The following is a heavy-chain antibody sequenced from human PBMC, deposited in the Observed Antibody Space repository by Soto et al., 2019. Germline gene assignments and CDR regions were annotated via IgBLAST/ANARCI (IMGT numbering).Heavy chain of an antibody. V-gene: IGHV1-3*01. CDR1: GYTFTSYA. CDR3: ARDRGYSYARLGVSYGMDV. Sequence: GASVKVSCKASGYTFTSYAMHWVRQAPGQRLEWMGWINAGNGNTKYSQKFQGRVTITRDTSASTAYMELSSLRSEDTAVYYCARDRGYSYARLGVSYGMDVWGQGTTVTVSS. CDR2: INAGNGNT. J-gene: IGHJ6*02. D-gene: IGHD5-18*01.